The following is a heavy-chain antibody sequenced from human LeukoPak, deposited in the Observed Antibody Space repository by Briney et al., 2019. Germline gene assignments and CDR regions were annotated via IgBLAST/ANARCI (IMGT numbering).Heavy chain of an antibody. J-gene: IGHJ4*02. V-gene: IGHV3-48*03. Sequence: GGSLRLSCAASGFILSSNEMNWVRQAPGKGLEWVSYISSSGDSIYYADSVKGRFTISRDNAKNSLYLQMNSLRAEDTAVYYCATSFRFDYWGQRTLVTVSS. CDR2: ISSSGDSI. CDR1: GFILSSNE. CDR3: ATSFRFDY.